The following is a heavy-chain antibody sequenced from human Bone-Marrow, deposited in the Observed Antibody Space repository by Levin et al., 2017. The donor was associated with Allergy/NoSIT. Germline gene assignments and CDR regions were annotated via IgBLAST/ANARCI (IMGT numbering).Heavy chain of an antibody. CDR2: INPNSGGT. D-gene: IGHD6-13*01. CDR1: GYTFTGYY. CDR3: ARVCAAARCYFDY. Sequence: ASVKVSCKASGYTFTGYYMHWVRQAPGQGLEWMGWINPNSGGTNYAQKFQGRVTMTRDTSISTAYMELSRLRSDDTAVYYCARVCAAARCYFDYWGQGTLVTVSS. J-gene: IGHJ4*02. V-gene: IGHV1-2*02.